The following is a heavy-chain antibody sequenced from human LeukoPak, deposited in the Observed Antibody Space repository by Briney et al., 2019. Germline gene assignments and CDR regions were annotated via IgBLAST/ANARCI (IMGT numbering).Heavy chain of an antibody. Sequence: SQTLSLTCTVSGGSIGSGSYYWSWIRQPAGKGLEWIGRIYTSGSTNYNPSLKSRVTISVDTSKNQFSLKLSSVTAADTAVYYCARAEGYDFWSGYFRFGSFDYWGQGTLVTVSS. CDR3: ARAEGYDFWSGYFRFGSFDY. CDR1: GGSIGSGSYY. J-gene: IGHJ4*02. CDR2: IYTSGST. V-gene: IGHV4-61*02. D-gene: IGHD3-3*01.